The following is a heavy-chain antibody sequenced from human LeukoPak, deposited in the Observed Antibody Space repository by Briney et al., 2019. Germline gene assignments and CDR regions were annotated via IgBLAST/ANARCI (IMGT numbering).Heavy chain of an antibody. D-gene: IGHD3-9*01. J-gene: IGHJ4*02. Sequence: ASEKVSCKVSGYTLTELSMHWVRQAPGKGLEWMGGFDPEDGETIYAQKFQGRVTMTEDTSTDTAYMELSSLRSEDTAVYYCATSHYYDILTGYFWGQGTLVTVSS. CDR3: ATSHYYDILTGYF. CDR1: GYTLTELS. CDR2: FDPEDGET. V-gene: IGHV1-24*01.